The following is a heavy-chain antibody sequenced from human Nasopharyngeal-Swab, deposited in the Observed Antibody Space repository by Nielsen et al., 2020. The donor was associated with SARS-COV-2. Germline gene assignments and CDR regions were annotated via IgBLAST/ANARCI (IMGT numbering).Heavy chain of an antibody. J-gene: IGHJ3*02. Sequence: ESLKISCIASVFTFNIYAMAWVRRTPGRGLQWVSGISASGGSTYYTDSVKGRFAVSRDNSRNTLYLQMHSLRVEDTALYYCAKDDVVRGDAFDIWGQGTMVTVSS. D-gene: IGHD3-10*01. V-gene: IGHV3-23*01. CDR3: AKDDVVRGDAFDI. CDR2: ISASGGST. CDR1: VFTFNIYA.